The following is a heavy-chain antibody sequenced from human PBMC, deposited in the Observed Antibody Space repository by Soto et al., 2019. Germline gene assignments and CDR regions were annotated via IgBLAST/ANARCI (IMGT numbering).Heavy chain of an antibody. CDR3: PTEFRVGGCGDY. J-gene: IGHJ4*02. V-gene: IGHV3-15*01. CDR1: GFTFSNAW. D-gene: IGHD1-26*01. CDR2: IKSKTDGATT. Sequence: EVQLVESGGKLVKPGVSLRLSCAASGFTFSNAWMSWVRQGPGQGLEWVCLIKSKTDGATTDYAAAVKGRFSISRDYFQNPLYLQMNSLKTEYTAVYYCPTEFRVGGCGDYWGQGNLVNVTS.